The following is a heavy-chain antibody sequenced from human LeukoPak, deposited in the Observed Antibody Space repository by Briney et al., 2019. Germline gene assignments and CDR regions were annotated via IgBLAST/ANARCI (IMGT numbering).Heavy chain of an antibody. Sequence: GGSLRLSCAASGFTFSSYGMHWVRQAPGKGLEWVAFIRYDGSNKYYADSVKGRFTISRDNSKNTLYLQMNSLRAEDTAVYYGAKGSETIVATIVGHMDVWGKGTTVTVSS. J-gene: IGHJ6*03. CDR1: GFTFSSYG. CDR2: IRYDGSNK. V-gene: IGHV3-30*02. CDR3: AKGSETIVATIVGHMDV. D-gene: IGHD5-12*01.